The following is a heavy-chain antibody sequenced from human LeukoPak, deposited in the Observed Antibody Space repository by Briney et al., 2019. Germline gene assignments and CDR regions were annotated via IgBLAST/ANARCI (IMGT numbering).Heavy chain of an antibody. V-gene: IGHV4-4*07. J-gene: IGHJ5*02. CDR2: ISANGNT. Sequence: SETLSLTCAVYGGSFSGYYWSWIRQPADKGLEWIGRISANGNTDFNPSFESRLTVSVDTSKNQFSLNLYSVTAADTAVYYCARDWTGPARNWFDPWGQGILVTVSS. CDR3: ARDWTGPARNWFDP. D-gene: IGHD3/OR15-3a*01. CDR1: GGSFSGYY.